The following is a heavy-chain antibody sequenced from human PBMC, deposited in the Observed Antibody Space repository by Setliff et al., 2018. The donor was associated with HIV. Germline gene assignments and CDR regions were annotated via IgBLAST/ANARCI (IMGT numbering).Heavy chain of an antibody. J-gene: IGHJ4*02. CDR1: GYTFTSYD. CDR3: AREESTEDYGSGSYGPTFPPPLIY. Sequence: RASVKVSCKASGYTFTSYDISWVRQAPGQGLEWMGWISAYNGNTNYAQKLQGRVTMTTDTSTSTAYMELRSLRSDDTAVYYCAREESTEDYGSGSYGPTFPPPLIYWGQGTLVTVSS. V-gene: IGHV1-18*01. D-gene: IGHD3-10*01. CDR2: ISAYNGNT.